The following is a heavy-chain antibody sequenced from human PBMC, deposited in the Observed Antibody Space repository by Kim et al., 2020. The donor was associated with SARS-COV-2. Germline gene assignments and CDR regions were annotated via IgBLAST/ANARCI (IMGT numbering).Heavy chain of an antibody. CDR2: IDGGGGNR. CDR1: GFTFWEYA. J-gene: IGHJ4*02. Sequence: GGSLRLSCVGSGFTFWEYAMNWVRQRPGKGLEWVSGIDGGGGNRDDADSVRGRFTISRDNSRNILYLQMSSLRVEDTAIYYCARDMRGYNLPFESWGQGT. CDR3: ARDMRGYNLPFES. V-gene: IGHV3-23*01. D-gene: IGHD3-22*01.